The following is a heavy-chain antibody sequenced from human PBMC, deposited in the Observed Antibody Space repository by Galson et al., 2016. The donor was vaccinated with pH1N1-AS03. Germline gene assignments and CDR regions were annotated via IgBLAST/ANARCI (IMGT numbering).Heavy chain of an antibody. V-gene: IGHV1-18*01. Sequence: SVKVSCKASGYTFTHFGISWVRQAPGQGLECLGWISTYTGETNYAQKFQGRVTMTTDTSTNTVYIDLRTLTSDIPALYYCARGTISGVYLPRRYDAGGQGTLVAVSS. CDR3: ARGTISGVYLPRRYDA. D-gene: IGHD3-3*01. J-gene: IGHJ4*02. CDR2: ISTYTGET. CDR1: GYTFTHFG.